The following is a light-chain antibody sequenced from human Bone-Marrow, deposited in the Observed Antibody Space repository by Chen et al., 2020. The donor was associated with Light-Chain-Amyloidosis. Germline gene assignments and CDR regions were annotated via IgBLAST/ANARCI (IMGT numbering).Light chain of an antibody. CDR1: NIGSTS. V-gene: IGLV3-21*02. Sequence: SYVLTQPSSVSVAPGQTATIACGGNNIGSTSVNWYQPTPGQAPLLVVYDDSDRPSGIPERLSGSNSGNTAILSISRVEAGDEADYYCQVWDRSSDRTVFGGGTKLTVL. J-gene: IGLJ3*02. CDR2: DDS. CDR3: QVWDRSSDRTV.